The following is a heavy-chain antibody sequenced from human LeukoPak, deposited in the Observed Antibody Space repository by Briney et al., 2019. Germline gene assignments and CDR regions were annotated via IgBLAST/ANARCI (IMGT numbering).Heavy chain of an antibody. V-gene: IGHV4-34*01. CDR2: INHSAYT. D-gene: IGHD4-17*01. Sequence: PPETLSLTCAVSGVSFSGYYWSWIRQSPEKGLEWIGEINHSAYTNYNPALKSRVTISLDKSQNQFSLKLLSATAADTAVYYCARGRDDYTDYNWFDPWGQGTLVTVSS. CDR3: ARGRDDYTDYNWFDP. J-gene: IGHJ5*02. CDR1: GVSFSGYY.